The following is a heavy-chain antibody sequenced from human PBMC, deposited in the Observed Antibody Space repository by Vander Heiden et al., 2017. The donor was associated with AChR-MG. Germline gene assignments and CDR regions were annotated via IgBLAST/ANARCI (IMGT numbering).Heavy chain of an antibody. CDR1: GFTFSSYG. CDR3: AKDLFDYIWGSYFDY. CDR2: ISYDGSNK. V-gene: IGHV3-30*18. D-gene: IGHD3-16*01. J-gene: IGHJ4*02. Sequence: QVQLVASGGGVVQPGRSLRLSCAASGFTFSSYGMHWVRQAPGKGLEWVAVISYDGSNKYYADSVKGRFTISRDNSKNTLYLQMNSLRAEDTAVYYCAKDLFDYIWGSYFDYWGQGTLVTVSS.